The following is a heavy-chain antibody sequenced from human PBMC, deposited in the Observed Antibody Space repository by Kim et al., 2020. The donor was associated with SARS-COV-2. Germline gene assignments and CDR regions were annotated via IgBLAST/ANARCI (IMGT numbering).Heavy chain of an antibody. CDR2: IYYSGST. CDR1: GGSVSSGSYY. V-gene: IGHV4-61*01. J-gene: IGHJ5*02. CDR3: ARTLGGLDWFDP. Sequence: SETLSLTCTVSGGSVSSGSYYWSWIRQPPGKGLEWIGYIYYSGSTNYNPSLKSRVTISVDTSKNQFSLKLSSVTAADTAVYYCARTLGGLDWFDPWGQGTLVTVSS. D-gene: IGHD3-10*01.